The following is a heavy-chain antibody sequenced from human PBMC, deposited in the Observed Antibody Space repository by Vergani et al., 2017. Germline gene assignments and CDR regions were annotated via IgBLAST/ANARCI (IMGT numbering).Heavy chain of an antibody. V-gene: IGHV3-48*03. CDR2: ISSRGSTI. Sequence: EVQLVESGGGLVQPGGSLRLSCAASGFTFSSYEMNWVRQAPGKGLEWVSYISSRGSTIYYADSVKGRFTISRENAKNSLYLQMNSLRAEDTAVYYCAREGSGYDFYYYYGMDVWGQGTTVTVSS. D-gene: IGHD5-12*01. CDR1: GFTFSSYE. J-gene: IGHJ6*02. CDR3: AREGSGYDFYYYYGMDV.